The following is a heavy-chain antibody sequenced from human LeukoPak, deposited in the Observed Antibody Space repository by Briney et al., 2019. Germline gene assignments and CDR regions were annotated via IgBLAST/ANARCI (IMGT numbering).Heavy chain of an antibody. CDR1: GFTFSSYE. CDR2: ISSSGSTI. CDR3: VRVNRGNAKDFGY. Sequence: GGSLRLSCAASGFTFSSYEMHWVRQAPGKGLEWVSYISSSGSTIYYADSVKGRFTISRDNAKNSLYLQMNSLKTEDTAVYYCVRVNRGNAKDFGYWGQGTLVIV. V-gene: IGHV3-48*03. D-gene: IGHD2-8*01. J-gene: IGHJ4*02.